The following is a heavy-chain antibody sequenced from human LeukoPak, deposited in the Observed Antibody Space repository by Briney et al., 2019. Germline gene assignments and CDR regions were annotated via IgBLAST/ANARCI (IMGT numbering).Heavy chain of an antibody. J-gene: IGHJ4*02. CDR3: TTDIVVMITSSYYFDY. V-gene: IGHV3-15*01. D-gene: IGHD2-21*01. Sequence: PGGSLRLSCTSSGFTFGDYAMSWFRQAPGKGLEWVGRIKNEADGGTTDYSSPVKGRFAISRDDSKNMLYLQLNSLKTEDTAMYFCTTDIVVMITSSYYFDYWGQGALVTVSS. CDR1: GFTFGDYA. CDR2: IKNEADGGTT.